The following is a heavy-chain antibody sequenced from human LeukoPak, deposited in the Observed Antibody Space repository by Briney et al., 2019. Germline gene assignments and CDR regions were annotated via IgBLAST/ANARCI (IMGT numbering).Heavy chain of an antibody. D-gene: IGHD2-21*02. CDR1: GFTFSSYA. Sequence: TGGSLRLSCAASGFTFSSYAMSWVRQAPGKGLEWVSAISGSGGSTYYADSVKGRFTISRDNSHNTLYLQMNSLRAEDTAVYYCAKAHGGGDRGRAFDIWGQGTMVTVSS. CDR3: AKAHGGGDRGRAFDI. J-gene: IGHJ3*02. CDR2: ISGSGGST. V-gene: IGHV3-23*01.